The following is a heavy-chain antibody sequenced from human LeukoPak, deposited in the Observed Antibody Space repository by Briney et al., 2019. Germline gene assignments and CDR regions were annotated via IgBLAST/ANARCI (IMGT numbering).Heavy chain of an antibody. CDR2: IFSGGST. J-gene: IGHJ3*02. Sequence: PGGSLRLSCAASGFTVSSHYMSWVRQTPGKGLEWVSVIFSGGSTYYADSVKGRFTISRDNSKNTLYLQMNSQRAEDTAVYYCARDPGGPHTVKWDAFDIWGQGTMVTVSS. CDR3: ARDPGGPHTVKWDAFDI. V-gene: IGHV3-53*01. D-gene: IGHD2-2*02. CDR1: GFTVSSHY.